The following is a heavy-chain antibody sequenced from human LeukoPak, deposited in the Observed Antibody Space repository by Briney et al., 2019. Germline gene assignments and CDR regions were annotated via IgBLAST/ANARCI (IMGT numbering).Heavy chain of an antibody. CDR1: GDSVTSTTYY. CDR3: TRSHGVY. J-gene: IGHJ4*02. Sequence: SETLSLTCTVPGDSVTSTTYYWGWIRQPPGKGLEWIGIISYRGSIYYTPSLESRVTMSVDRSKNQFSLKLTSVTAADTAVYYCTRSHGVYWGQGTVVTVSS. V-gene: IGHV4-39*01. CDR2: ISYRGSI. D-gene: IGHD4-17*01.